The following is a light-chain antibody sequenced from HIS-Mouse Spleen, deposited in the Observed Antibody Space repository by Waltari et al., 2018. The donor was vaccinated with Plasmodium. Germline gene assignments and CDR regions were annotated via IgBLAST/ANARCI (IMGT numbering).Light chain of an antibody. J-gene: IGKJ4*01. CDR2: DAS. CDR3: QQRSNWPPLT. Sequence: EIVLTQSPATLSLYPGERATLHCRASQSVSSYLAWYQQKPGQAPRLLIYDASNRATGIPARFSGSGSGTDFTLTISSLEPEDFAVYYCQQRSNWPPLTFGGGTKLEIK. V-gene: IGKV3-11*01. CDR1: QSVSSY.